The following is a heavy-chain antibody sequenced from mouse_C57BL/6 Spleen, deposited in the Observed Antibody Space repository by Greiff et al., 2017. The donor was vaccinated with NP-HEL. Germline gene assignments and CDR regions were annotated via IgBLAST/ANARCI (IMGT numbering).Heavy chain of an antibody. Sequence: EVQLQQSGPELVKPGASVKISCKASGYTFTDYYMNWVKQSHGKSLEWIGDINPNNGGTSYNQKFKGKATLTVDMSSSTAYMELRSLTSEESAVYYCARRTTVVGYFDVWGTGTTVTVSS. CDR2: INPNNGGT. J-gene: IGHJ1*03. CDR3: ARRTTVVGYFDV. D-gene: IGHD1-1*01. V-gene: IGHV1-26*01. CDR1: GYTFTDYY.